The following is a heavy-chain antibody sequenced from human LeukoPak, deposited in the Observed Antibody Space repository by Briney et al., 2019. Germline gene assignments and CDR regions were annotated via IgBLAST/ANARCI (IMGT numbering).Heavy chain of an antibody. CDR3: ARGFNYYDNSGYYQYYFDY. D-gene: IGHD3-22*01. V-gene: IGHV1-2*02. J-gene: IGHJ4*02. CDR2: INPNSGGT. CDR1: GYTFTGYY. Sequence: ASVKVSCKASGYTFTGYYMHWVRQAPGQGLEWMGWINPNSGGTNYAQKFQGRVTMTRDTSISTAYMELSRLRSEDTAVYYCARGFNYYDNSGYYQYYFDYWGQGTLVTVSS.